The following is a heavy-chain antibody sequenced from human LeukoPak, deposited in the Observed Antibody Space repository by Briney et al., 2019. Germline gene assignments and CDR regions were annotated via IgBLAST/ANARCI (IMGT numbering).Heavy chain of an antibody. CDR1: GYSISSGFY. Sequence: PSETLSLTCTVFGYSISSGFYWGWIRQPAGKGLEWIGRIYTSGSTNYNPSLKSRVTISVDTSKNQFSLKLSSVTAADTAVYYCASYYYDSSGYYGEGYWGQGTLVTVSS. D-gene: IGHD3-22*01. CDR3: ASYYYDSSGYYGEGY. CDR2: IYTSGST. J-gene: IGHJ4*02. V-gene: IGHV4-61*02.